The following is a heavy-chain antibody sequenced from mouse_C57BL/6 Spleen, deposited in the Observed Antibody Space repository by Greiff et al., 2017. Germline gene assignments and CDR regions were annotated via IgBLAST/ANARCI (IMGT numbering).Heavy chain of an antibody. D-gene: IGHD1-1*01. CDR2: IYPNNGGT. CDR1: GYTFTDYN. CDR3: ARSRYYYDGSSCDMGY. J-gene: IGHJ4*01. V-gene: IGHV1-18*01. Sequence: EVQLQQPGPELVKPGASVKISCKASGYTFTDYNMDWVKQSHGKSLEWIGDIYPNNGGTTYNQKFKGKATLTVDKSSSTAYMELRSLTSEDTAVYYCARSRYYYDGSSCDMGYSGQGASVTVST.